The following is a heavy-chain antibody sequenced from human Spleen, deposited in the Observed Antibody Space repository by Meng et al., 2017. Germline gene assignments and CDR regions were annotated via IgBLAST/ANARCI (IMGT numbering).Heavy chain of an antibody. CDR3: ARVPTGGRVVPAAKYYYYYGMDV. J-gene: IGHJ6*02. Sequence: SVKVSCKASGYTLTSYAINWLRQAPGQGLEWMGGIIPIFGTANYAQKFQGRVTITADESTSTAYMELSSLRSEDTAVYYCARVPTGGRVVPAAKYYYYYGMDVWGQGTTVTVSS. CDR1: GYTLTSYA. V-gene: IGHV1-69*13. D-gene: IGHD2-2*01. CDR2: IIPIFGTA.